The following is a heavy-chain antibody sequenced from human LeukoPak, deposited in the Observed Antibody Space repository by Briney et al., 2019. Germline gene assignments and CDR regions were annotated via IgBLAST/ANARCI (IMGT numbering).Heavy chain of an antibody. Sequence: SETLSLTCTVSGGSISSSSYYWGWIRQPPGKGLEWIGSIYYNGSTYYNPSLKSRLSISLDTSKIQFSLKLSSVTASDTAIYYCATDTEGGAFDIWGQGTMVTVSS. V-gene: IGHV4-39*01. J-gene: IGHJ3*02. CDR2: IYYNGST. CDR1: GGSISSSSYY. CDR3: ATDTEGGAFDI.